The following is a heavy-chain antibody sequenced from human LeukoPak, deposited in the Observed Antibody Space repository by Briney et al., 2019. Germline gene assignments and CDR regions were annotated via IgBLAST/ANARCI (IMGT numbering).Heavy chain of an antibody. Sequence: GGSLRLSCAAYGFTFSSYSMNWVRQAPGKGLEWVSAISGSGGSTYYADSVKGRFTISRDNSKNTLYLQMNSLRAEDTAVYYCAKVQRATYYYDSSGYPTFDYWGQGTLVTVSS. J-gene: IGHJ4*02. CDR1: GFTFSSYS. CDR2: ISGSGGST. CDR3: AKVQRATYYYDSSGYPTFDY. D-gene: IGHD3-22*01. V-gene: IGHV3-23*01.